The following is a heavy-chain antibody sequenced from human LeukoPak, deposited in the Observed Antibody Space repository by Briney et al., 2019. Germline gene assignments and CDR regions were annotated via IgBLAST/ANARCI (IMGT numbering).Heavy chain of an antibody. CDR3: ARHVAPVRAARGSYYFDY. J-gene: IGHJ4*02. CDR2: INHSGST. V-gene: IGHV4-34*01. Sequence: SETLSLTCAVYGGSFSGYYWSWIRQPPGKGLEWIGEINHSGSTNYNPYLQSRVTISVDTSKNQFSLKLSSVTAADTAVYYCARHVAPVRAARGSYYFDYWGQGTLVTVSS. CDR1: GGSFSGYY. D-gene: IGHD3-10*01.